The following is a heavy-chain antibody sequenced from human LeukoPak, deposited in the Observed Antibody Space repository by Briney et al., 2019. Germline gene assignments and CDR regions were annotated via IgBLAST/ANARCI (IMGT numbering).Heavy chain of an antibody. Sequence: PGTSLRLSCVASGFTFSTHAMHWVRQAPGRGLEWMAAISYDGTETYYAGSVKGRFTISRDNSKKTLFLQMGGLTAGETAVYYCAKDRAGYASGSLSWGQGTLVTVSS. CDR1: GFTFSTHA. V-gene: IGHV3-30*18. D-gene: IGHD3-10*01. CDR2: ISYDGTET. CDR3: AKDRAGYASGSLS. J-gene: IGHJ4*02.